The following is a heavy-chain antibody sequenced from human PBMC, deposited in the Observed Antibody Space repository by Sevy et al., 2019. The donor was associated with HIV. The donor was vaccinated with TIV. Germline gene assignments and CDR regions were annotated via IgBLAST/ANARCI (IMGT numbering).Heavy chain of an antibody. CDR2: INAGNGNT. Sequence: ASVKVSCKASGYTFTSYAMHWVRQAPGQRLEWMGWINAGNGNTKYSQKFQGRVTITRDTSASTAYMELSSLRSEDTAVYYCARGRSGSYYTTFDYWGQGTLVTVSS. CDR1: GYTFTSYA. D-gene: IGHD1-26*01. J-gene: IGHJ4*02. CDR3: ARGRSGSYYTTFDY. V-gene: IGHV1-3*01.